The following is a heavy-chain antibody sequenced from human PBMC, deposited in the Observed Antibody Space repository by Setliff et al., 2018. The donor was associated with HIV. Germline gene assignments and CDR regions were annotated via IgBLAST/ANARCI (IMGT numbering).Heavy chain of an antibody. D-gene: IGHD3-16*01. CDR3: AKDWGSRLSYSFYYMDV. J-gene: IGHJ6*03. V-gene: IGHV3-NL1*01. CDR1: GFTLSSNW. CDR2: ILSTGERT. Sequence: GGSLRLSCAASGFTLSSNWMHWVRQAPGEGLEWVSAILSTGERTFYAESVKGRFTISRDNSRNTLYLQMNSLRTEDTAVYYCAKDWGSRLSYSFYYMDVWGKGTTVTVSS.